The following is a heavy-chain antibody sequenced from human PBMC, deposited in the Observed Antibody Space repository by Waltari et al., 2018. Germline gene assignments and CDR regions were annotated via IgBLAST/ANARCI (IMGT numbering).Heavy chain of an antibody. J-gene: IGHJ1*01. D-gene: IGHD6-19*01. CDR3: ARHGGSGEPAEYFQH. CDR1: GYSFTSYW. Sequence: EVQLVQSGAEVKKPGESLKISCKGSGYSFTSYWIGWVRQMPGKGLEWMGIIYPGDSDTTYRPSFQGHVTISADKSISTAYLQWSSLKASDTAMYYCARHGGSGEPAEYFQHWGQGTLVTVSS. V-gene: IGHV5-51*01. CDR2: IYPGDSDT.